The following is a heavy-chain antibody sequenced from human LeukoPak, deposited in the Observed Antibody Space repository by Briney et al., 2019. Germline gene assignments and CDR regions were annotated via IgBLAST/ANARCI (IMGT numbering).Heavy chain of an antibody. J-gene: IGHJ4*02. D-gene: IGHD1-26*01. Sequence: GESLKISCKGSGYSFTSYWIGWVRQMPGKGLEWMGIIYPGDSDTRYSPSFQGQVTISADKSISTAYLQWSSLKASDTAMYYCARHEMYLWPYSGSSAPFDYWGQGTLVTVPS. CDR1: GYSFTSYW. CDR2: IYPGDSDT. V-gene: IGHV5-51*01. CDR3: ARHEMYLWPYSGSSAPFDY.